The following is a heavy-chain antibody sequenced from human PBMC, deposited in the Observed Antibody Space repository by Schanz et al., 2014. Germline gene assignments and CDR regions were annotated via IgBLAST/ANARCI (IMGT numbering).Heavy chain of an antibody. V-gene: IGHV3-66*01. Sequence: EVQLEESGGGLVQPGGSLRLSCAASGFSVGNKYMNWVRQAPGKGLEWVSFIYIGGNTYYADSVKGRFTISRDNSKNTVYIQMNSLRAEDTAVYYCAKGRFGELSAFDIWGQGTMVTVSS. CDR3: AKGRFGELSAFDI. CDR2: IYIGGNT. CDR1: GFSVGNKY. D-gene: IGHD3-10*01. J-gene: IGHJ3*02.